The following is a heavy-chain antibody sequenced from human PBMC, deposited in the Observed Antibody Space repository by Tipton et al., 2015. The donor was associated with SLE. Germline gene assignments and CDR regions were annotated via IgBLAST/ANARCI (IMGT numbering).Heavy chain of an antibody. CDR3: ARRSWSFDY. D-gene: IGHD6-13*01. CDR2: INHSGST. J-gene: IGHJ4*02. CDR1: GGSISSSSYY. V-gene: IGHV4-39*07. Sequence: TLSLTCTVSGGSISSSSYYWGWIRQPPGKGMEWIGEINHSGSTNYNPSHKSRVTISVDTSKNKFSLKLSSVTAADTAVYYCARRSWSFDYWGQGTLVTVSS.